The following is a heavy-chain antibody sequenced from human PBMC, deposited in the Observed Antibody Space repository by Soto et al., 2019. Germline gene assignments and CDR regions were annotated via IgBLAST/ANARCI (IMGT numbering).Heavy chain of an antibody. D-gene: IGHD5-18*01. CDR2: ISSSSSYT. J-gene: IGHJ4*02. Sequence: PGGSLRLSCAASGFTFSDYYMSWIRQAPGKGLEWVSYISSSSSYTNYADSVKGRFTISRDNAKNSLYLQMNSLRAEDTAVYYCARDLGGQDTAMVTDDYWGQGTLVTVSS. CDR3: ARDLGGQDTAMVTDDY. V-gene: IGHV3-11*06. CDR1: GFTFSDYY.